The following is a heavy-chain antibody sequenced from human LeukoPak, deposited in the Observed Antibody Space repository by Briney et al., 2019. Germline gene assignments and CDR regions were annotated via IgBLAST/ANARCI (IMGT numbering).Heavy chain of an antibody. CDR3: AKKIRGYSAHDNLDY. CDR1: GFTFSSYA. Sequence: GGSLRLSCAASGFTFSSYAMSWVRQAPGKGLEWVSAISGSGGSTYYADSVKGRFTISRDNSKNTLYMQMNSLKAEDTAVYYCAKKIRGYSAHDNLDYWGQGTLVTVSS. V-gene: IGHV3-23*01. J-gene: IGHJ4*02. CDR2: ISGSGGST. D-gene: IGHD5-12*01.